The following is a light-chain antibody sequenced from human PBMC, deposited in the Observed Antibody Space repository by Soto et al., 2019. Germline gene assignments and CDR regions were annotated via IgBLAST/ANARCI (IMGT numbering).Light chain of an antibody. CDR2: EVS. Sequence: QSVLNQPASVSGSPGQSITISCTGTGSDVGGYNYVSWYQQHPGKAPKLMIYEVSNRPSGVSNRFSGSKSGNTASLTISGLQAEDEADYYCSSYTSSSPYVFGTGTKVTVL. CDR3: SSYTSSSPYV. CDR1: GSDVGGYNY. V-gene: IGLV2-14*01. J-gene: IGLJ1*01.